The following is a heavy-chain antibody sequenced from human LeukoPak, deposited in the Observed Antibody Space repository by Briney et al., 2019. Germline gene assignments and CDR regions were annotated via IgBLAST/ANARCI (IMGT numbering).Heavy chain of an antibody. V-gene: IGHV4-4*07. J-gene: IGHJ6*02. D-gene: IGHD3-10*01. Sequence: SETLSHTCTVSGGSISSYYWSWIRQPAGKGLEWIGRIYTSGSTNYNPSLKSRVTMSVDTSKNQFSLKLSSVTAADTAVYYCARDQRVRGVHYYYGMDVWGQGTTVTVSS. CDR3: ARDQRVRGVHYYYGMDV. CDR1: GGSISSYY. CDR2: IYTSGST.